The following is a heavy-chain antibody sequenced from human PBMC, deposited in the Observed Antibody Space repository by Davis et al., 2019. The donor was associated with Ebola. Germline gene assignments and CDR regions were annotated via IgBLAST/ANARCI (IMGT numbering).Heavy chain of an antibody. Sequence: GGSLRLSCAASGFTFSSYAMHWVRQAPGKGLEWVAVISYDGSNKYYADSVKGRFTISRDNSKNTLYLQMNSLRAEDTAVYYCARLAIAARLYYYYYYGMDVWGQGTTVTVSS. J-gene: IGHJ6*02. CDR1: GFTFSSYA. V-gene: IGHV3-30-3*01. D-gene: IGHD6-6*01. CDR3: ARLAIAARLYYYYYYGMDV. CDR2: ISYDGSNK.